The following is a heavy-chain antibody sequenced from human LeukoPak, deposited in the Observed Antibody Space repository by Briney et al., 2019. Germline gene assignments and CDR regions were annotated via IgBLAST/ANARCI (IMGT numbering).Heavy chain of an antibody. CDR2: IRGSGGTT. Sequence: GGSLRLSCAASGFTFSGCAMSWVRQAPGKGLEWVSAIRGSGGTTYYADSVKGRFTISRDNSKNTLYLQMNSLRAEDTAVYYCAKERLEYCSSTSCYFTYYFDYWGQGTLVTVSS. J-gene: IGHJ4*02. CDR3: AKERLEYCSSTSCYFTYYFDY. CDR1: GFTFSGCA. D-gene: IGHD2-2*01. V-gene: IGHV3-23*01.